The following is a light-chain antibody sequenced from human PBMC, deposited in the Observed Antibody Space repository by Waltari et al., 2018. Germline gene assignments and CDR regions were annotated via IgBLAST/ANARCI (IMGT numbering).Light chain of an antibody. CDR3: LVWDMNNDHPWV. J-gene: IGLJ3*02. V-gene: IGLV3-21*02. CDR1: SIGSKS. CDR2: DDS. Sequence: SYVLTQPPSVSVAPGQTARITCEGNSIGSKSIHWYQQKPGQAPVLVVYDDSARPSGVPGRFPGSNSENTATLTISRVEAGDEADYFCLVWDMNNDHPWVFGGGTKLTVL.